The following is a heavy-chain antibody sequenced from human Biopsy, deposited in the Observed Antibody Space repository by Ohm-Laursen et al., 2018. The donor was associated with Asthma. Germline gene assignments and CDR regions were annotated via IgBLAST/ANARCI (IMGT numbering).Heavy chain of an antibody. CDR3: ARTTYGHDGFDP. D-gene: IGHD4-17*01. CDR2: IYYSGST. CDR1: GASIKTDDHY. V-gene: IGHV4-30-4*01. J-gene: IGHJ5*02. Sequence: PSETLSLTWTVSGASIKTDDHYWSWLRQPPVKGLEWIGRIYYSGSTYYNPSLKSRVSISLDTSKNQFSLSLTSVTAADTAVYYCARTTYGHDGFDPWGQGTLVIVSS.